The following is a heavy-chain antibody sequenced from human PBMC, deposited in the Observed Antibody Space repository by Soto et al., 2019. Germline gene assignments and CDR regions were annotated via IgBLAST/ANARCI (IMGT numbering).Heavy chain of an antibody. V-gene: IGHV4-59*01. Sequence: SETLSLTCTVSGGSISSYYWSWIRQPPGKGLEWIGYIYYSGGTNYNPSLKSRVTISVDTSKNQFSLKLSSVTAADTAVYYCARGTTVVRGEGGDYYYYYGMDVWGQGTTVTVSS. CDR1: GGSISSYY. D-gene: IGHD4-17*01. J-gene: IGHJ6*02. CDR3: ARGTTVVRGEGGDYYYYYGMDV. CDR2: IYYSGGT.